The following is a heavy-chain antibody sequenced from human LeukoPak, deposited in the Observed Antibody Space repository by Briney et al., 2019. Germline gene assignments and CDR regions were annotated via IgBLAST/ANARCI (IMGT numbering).Heavy chain of an antibody. Sequence: SETLSLTCTVSDGSIRNTNYYWGWIRQPPGKGLDWIGNFYYSGGTYYNPSLRSRVTILVDTSKNQFSLKLTSVTAADTAVYYCARSLPSYSSSWYDWGQGTLVTVSS. CDR1: DGSIRNTNYY. J-gene: IGHJ4*02. D-gene: IGHD6-13*01. V-gene: IGHV4-39*01. CDR2: FYYSGGT. CDR3: ARSLPSYSSSWYD.